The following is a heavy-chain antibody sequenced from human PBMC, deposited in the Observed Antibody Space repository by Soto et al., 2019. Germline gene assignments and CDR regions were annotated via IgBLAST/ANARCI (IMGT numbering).Heavy chain of an antibody. CDR3: ATSNYGERD. D-gene: IGHD4-17*01. CDR1: GFTLSNFG. V-gene: IGHV3-23*01. CDR2: VSGNGGST. J-gene: IGHJ4*02. Sequence: EGQVLESGGGLVQPGGSLRLTCVASGFTLSNFGMSWVRQAPGKGLEWVYFVSGNGGSTYYIDSVKGRFTISRDSSTNTVRLQMNSLRAEDTAVYYCATSNYGERDWGQGALVTVSS.